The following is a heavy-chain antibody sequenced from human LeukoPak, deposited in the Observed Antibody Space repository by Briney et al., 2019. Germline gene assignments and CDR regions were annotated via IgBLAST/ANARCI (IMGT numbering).Heavy chain of an antibody. J-gene: IGHJ4*02. D-gene: IGHD3-22*01. Sequence: GGSLRLSCAASGFTFSSYAMHWVRQAPGKGLEWVAVISYDGSNKYYADSVKGRFTISRDNANNSLYLQINSLRADDTAVYYCARGDSSACPDYWGQGILVTVSS. CDR2: ISYDGSNK. CDR1: GFTFSSYA. V-gene: IGHV3-30-3*01. CDR3: ARGDSSACPDY.